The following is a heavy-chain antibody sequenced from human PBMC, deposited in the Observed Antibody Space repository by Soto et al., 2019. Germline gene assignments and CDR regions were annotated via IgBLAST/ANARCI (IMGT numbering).Heavy chain of an antibody. V-gene: IGHV1-18*01. CDR1: GYTFTSYG. D-gene: IGHD2-2*01. J-gene: IGHJ1*01. CDR3: ARDSCSSTCCSRTEYFEH. Sequence: ASVKVSCKASGYTFTSYGISWVRQAPGQGLEWMGWISAYNGNTNYAQKLQGRVTMTTDTSTSTAYMELRSLRSDDTAVYYCARDSCSSTCCSRTEYFEHWGQGTLVTVSS. CDR2: ISAYNGNT.